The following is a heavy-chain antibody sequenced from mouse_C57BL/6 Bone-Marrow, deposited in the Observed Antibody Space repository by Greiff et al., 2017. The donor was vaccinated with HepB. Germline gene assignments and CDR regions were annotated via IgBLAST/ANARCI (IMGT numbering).Heavy chain of an antibody. V-gene: IGHV1-76*01. CDR3: AREEAYYPAWFAY. CDR2: IYPGSGNT. CDR1: GYTFTDYY. J-gene: IGHJ3*01. D-gene: IGHD2-10*01. Sequence: QVQLQQSGAELVRPGASVKLSCKASGYTFTDYYINWVKQRPGQGLEWIARIYPGSGNTYYNEKFKGKATLTAEKSSSTAYMQLSSLTSEDSAVYVCAREEAYYPAWFAYWGQGTLVTVSA.